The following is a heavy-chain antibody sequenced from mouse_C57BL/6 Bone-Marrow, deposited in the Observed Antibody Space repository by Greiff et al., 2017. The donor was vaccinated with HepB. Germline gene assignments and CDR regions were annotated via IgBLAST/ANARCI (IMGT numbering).Heavy chain of an antibody. V-gene: IGHV5-15*04. CDR2: ISNLACSI. Sequence: EVKLVESGGGLVQPGGSLKLSCAASGFTFSDYGMAWVRQAPGKGLEWVAFISNLACSIYYADTVTGRFTISRENAKNTLYLEMSRLRSEDTAMYSCARRPFTTAAAMDYWGQGTPVTVSS. J-gene: IGHJ4*01. CDR1: GFTFSDYG. D-gene: IGHD1-2*01. CDR3: ARRPFTTAAAMDY.